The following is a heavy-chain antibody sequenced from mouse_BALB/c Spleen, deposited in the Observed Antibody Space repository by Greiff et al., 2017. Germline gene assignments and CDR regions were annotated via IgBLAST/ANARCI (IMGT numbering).Heavy chain of an antibody. V-gene: IGHV1-80*01. CDR1: GYAFSSYW. Sequence: QVQLQQSGAVLVRPGSSVKISCKASGYAFSSYWMTWVKQRPGQGLEWIGQIYPGDGETNYNGKFKGKATLTADKSSSTAYMQLSSLTSEDSAVYCCARIGTPYFEYGGQGTTLTVSA. D-gene: IGHD2-14*01. CDR2: IYPGDGET. CDR3: ARIGTPYFEY. J-gene: IGHJ2*01.